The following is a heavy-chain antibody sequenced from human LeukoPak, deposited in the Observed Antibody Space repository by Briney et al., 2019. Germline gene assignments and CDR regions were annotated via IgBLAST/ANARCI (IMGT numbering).Heavy chain of an antibody. D-gene: IGHD1-26*01. J-gene: IGHJ4*02. Sequence: ASVKVSCKASGYTFTGYYMHWVRQAPGQGLEWMGWINPNSGGTNYAQKFQGRVTMTRDTSISTAYMELSRLRSDDTAVCYCARVPIVGATPFDYWGQGTLVTVSS. CDR3: ARVPIVGATPFDY. CDR2: INPNSGGT. CDR1: GYTFTGYY. V-gene: IGHV1-2*02.